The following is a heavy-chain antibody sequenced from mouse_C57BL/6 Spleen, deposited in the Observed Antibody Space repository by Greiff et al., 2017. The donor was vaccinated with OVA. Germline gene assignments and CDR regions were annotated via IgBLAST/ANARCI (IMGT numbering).Heavy chain of an antibody. D-gene: IGHD3-1*01. CDR2: INPGSGGT. J-gene: IGHJ4*01. CDR1: GYAFTNYL. V-gene: IGHV1-54*01. Sequence: VQLQQSGAELVRPGTSVKVSCKASGYAFTNYLIEWVKQRPGQGLEWIGVINPGSGGTNYNEKFKGKATLTADKSSSTAYMQLSSLTSEDSAVYVCARGGLHYYAMDYWGQGTSVTVSS. CDR3: ARGGLHYYAMDY.